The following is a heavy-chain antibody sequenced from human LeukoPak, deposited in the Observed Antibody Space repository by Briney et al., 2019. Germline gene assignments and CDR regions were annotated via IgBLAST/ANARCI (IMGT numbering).Heavy chain of an antibody. CDR1: GFTFSSYA. V-gene: IGHV3-33*05. CDR2: ISYDGSYK. J-gene: IGHJ4*02. D-gene: IGHD3-22*01. Sequence: QPGRSLRLSSAASGFTFSSYAMHWVRQAPGKGLEWVAVISYDGSYKYYADSVKGRFTISRDNSKNTLYLQMNSLRAEDTAGYYCAKSTYYYGSSGYYTWDYWGQGTPVTVSS. CDR3: AKSTYYYGSSGYYTWDY.